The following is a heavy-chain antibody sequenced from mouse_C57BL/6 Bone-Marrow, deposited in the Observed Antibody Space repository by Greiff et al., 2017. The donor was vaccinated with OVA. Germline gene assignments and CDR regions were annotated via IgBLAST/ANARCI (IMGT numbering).Heavy chain of an antibody. V-gene: IGHV5-17*01. CDR2: ISSGSSTI. CDR1: GFTFSDYG. J-gene: IGHJ3*01. CDR3: ASGWFAY. Sequence: DVQLVESGGGLVKPGGSLKLSCAASGFTFSDYGMHWVRQAPEKGLEWVAYISSGSSTIYYADTVQGRFTISRDNAKNTMFLHMTSLRSEDTAMYYCASGWFAYWGQGTLVTVSA.